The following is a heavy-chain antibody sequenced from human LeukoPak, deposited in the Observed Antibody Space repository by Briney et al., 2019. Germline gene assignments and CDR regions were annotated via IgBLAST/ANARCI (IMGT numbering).Heavy chain of an antibody. V-gene: IGHV4-59*08. CDR3: ARGSGVEHWYGDNWFDP. CDR1: GGSISSYY. J-gene: IGHJ5*02. D-gene: IGHD6-13*01. Sequence: PSETLSLTCTVSGGSISSYYWSWIRQPPGKGPEWIGYIYYSGSTNYNPSLKSRVTISVDTSKNQFSLKLSSVTAADTAVYYCARGSGVEHWYGDNWFDPWGQGTLVTVSS. CDR2: IYYSGST.